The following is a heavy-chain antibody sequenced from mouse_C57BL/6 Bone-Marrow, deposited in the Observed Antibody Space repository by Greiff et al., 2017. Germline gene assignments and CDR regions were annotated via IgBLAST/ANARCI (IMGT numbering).Heavy chain of an antibody. Sequence: EVQLQQSGPELVKPGASVKISCKASGYSFTGYYMPWVKQSHGNILDWIGYIYPYNVVSSYNQKFKGKATLTVDKSSSTAYMELRSLTSEDSAVYYCARGGYDGSYWYFDVGGTGTTVTVSS. D-gene: IGHD2-2*01. V-gene: IGHV1-31*01. CDR3: ARGGYDGSYWYFDV. CDR2: IYPYNVVS. CDR1: GYSFTGYY. J-gene: IGHJ1*03.